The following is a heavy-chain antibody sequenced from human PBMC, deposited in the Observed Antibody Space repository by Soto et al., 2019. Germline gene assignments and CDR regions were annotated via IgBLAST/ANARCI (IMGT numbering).Heavy chain of an antibody. J-gene: IGHJ4*02. CDR2: ISGSGVST. CDR3: ATIPFGRYCFDY. CDR1: GFTFSSYS. D-gene: IGHD3-10*01. V-gene: IGHV3-23*01. Sequence: PGGSLRLSCAASGFTFSSYSISWVRQAPWKGLEWVSAISGSGVSTYYADSVKGRFTISRDNSKNTLYLQMNSLRAEDTAVYYCATIPFGRYCFDYWGQGTLVTVCS.